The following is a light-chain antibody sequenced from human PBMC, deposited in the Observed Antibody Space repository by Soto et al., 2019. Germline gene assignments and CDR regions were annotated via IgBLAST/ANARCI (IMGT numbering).Light chain of an antibody. J-gene: IGKJ2*01. CDR3: QQCSHSPRT. Sequence: EIVLTQSPGTLSLSPGERATLSCRVSQTIDKNYVAWYQQRPGQAPRLLIYDASNRATGIPDRFSGSGSGTDFTLTISRLEPEDFAVYYCQQCSHSPRTFGQGTRVEIK. CDR2: DAS. V-gene: IGKV3-20*01. CDR1: QTIDKNY.